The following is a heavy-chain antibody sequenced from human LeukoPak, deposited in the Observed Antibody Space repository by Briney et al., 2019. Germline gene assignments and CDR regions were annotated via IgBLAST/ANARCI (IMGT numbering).Heavy chain of an antibody. Sequence: GGSLRLSCAASGFTFSSYDMHWVRQATGKGLEWVSAIGTAGDTYYPGSVKGRFTISRENAKNSLYLQMNSLRAGDTAVYYCATNIAAAGTGTTWYFDLWGRGTLVTVSS. CDR2: IGTAGDT. CDR3: ATNIAAAGTGTTWYFDL. V-gene: IGHV3-13*01. J-gene: IGHJ2*01. D-gene: IGHD6-13*01. CDR1: GFTFSSYD.